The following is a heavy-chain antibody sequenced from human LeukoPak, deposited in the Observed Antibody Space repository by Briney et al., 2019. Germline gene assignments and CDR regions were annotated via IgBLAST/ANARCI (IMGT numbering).Heavy chain of an antibody. CDR3: ARELAGHYYGSGSSFDY. CDR2: TREDGSEK. V-gene: IGHV3-7*01. J-gene: IGHJ4*02. CDR1: GFTFSTYW. D-gene: IGHD3-10*01. Sequence: GGSLRPSCTASGFTFSTYWMSWVRQAPGKGLEWVANTREDGSEKYYVDSVKGRFTISRDNAKNSLYLQMNSLRAEDTAVYYCARELAGHYYGSGSSFDYWGQGTLVTVSS.